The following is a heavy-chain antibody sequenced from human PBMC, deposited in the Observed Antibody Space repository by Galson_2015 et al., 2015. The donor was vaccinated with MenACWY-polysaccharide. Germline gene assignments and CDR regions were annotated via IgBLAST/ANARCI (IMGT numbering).Heavy chain of an antibody. J-gene: IGHJ6*02. D-gene: IGHD3-10*01. V-gene: IGHV3-74*01. CDR3: TREWVVREPTSRNNFHGMDV. CDR2: IAGDESNT. CDR1: GFTFGPYW. Sequence: SLRLSCAASGFTFGPYWMHWVRQSPEKGLVWVSHIAGDESNTNYADSVKGRFTISRDNAKNTLYLQMNSLRVEDTAVYYCTREWVVREPTSRNNFHGMDVWGQGTTVTVSS.